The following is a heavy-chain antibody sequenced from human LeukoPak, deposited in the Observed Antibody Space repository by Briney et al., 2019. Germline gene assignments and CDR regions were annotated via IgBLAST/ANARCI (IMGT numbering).Heavy chain of an antibody. D-gene: IGHD2/OR15-2a*01. CDR3: ARGDFDFDY. J-gene: IGHJ4*02. CDR2: IYYSGST. CDR1: GGSISSYY. Sequence: SETLSLTCTVSGGSISSYYWSWIRQPPGKGLEWIGYIYYSGSTNYNPSLKSRVTISVDTSKNQFSLKLSSVTAADTAVYYCARGDFDFDYWGQGTLVTASS. V-gene: IGHV4-59*01.